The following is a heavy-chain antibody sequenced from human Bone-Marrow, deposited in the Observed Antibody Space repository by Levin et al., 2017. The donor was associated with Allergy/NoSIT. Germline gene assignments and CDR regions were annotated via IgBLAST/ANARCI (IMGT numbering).Heavy chain of an antibody. V-gene: IGHV3-74*01. D-gene: IGHD6-19*01. J-gene: IGHJ4*02. Sequence: GGSLRLSCAASGFTFRSDWMHWVRQAPGKGLVWVSRISSDGSATSYADSVRGRFTVSRDNAKNTLYLQMNSLRVEDTAVYYCARDVRYASGWWGQGTLVTVSP. CDR2: ISSDGSAT. CDR1: GFTFRSDW. CDR3: ARDVRYASGW.